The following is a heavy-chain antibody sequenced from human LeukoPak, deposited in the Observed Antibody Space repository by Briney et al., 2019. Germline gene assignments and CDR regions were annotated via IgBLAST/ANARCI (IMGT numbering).Heavy chain of an antibody. CDR2: IYTSGST. D-gene: IGHD4-17*01. Sequence: SETLSLTCTVSGGSISSGSYYWSWIRQPAGKGLEWIGRIYTSGSTNYNPSLKSRVTISVDTSKNQFSLKLSSVTAADTAVYYCARECCGDYLDYWGQGTLVTVSS. CDR1: GGSISSGSYY. J-gene: IGHJ4*02. CDR3: ARECCGDYLDY. V-gene: IGHV4-61*02.